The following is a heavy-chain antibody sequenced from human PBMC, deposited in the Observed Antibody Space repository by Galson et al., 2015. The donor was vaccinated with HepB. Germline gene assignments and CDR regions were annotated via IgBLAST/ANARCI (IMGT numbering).Heavy chain of an antibody. D-gene: IGHD3-3*01. V-gene: IGHV4-59*01. CDR1: GGSISSYY. Sequence: LSLTCTVSGGSISSYYWSWIRQPPGKGLEWIGYIYYSGSTNYNPSLKSRVTISVDTSKNQFSLKLSSVTAADTAVYYCARGQPYYDFWSGYYNYWYFDLWGRGTLVTVSS. J-gene: IGHJ2*01. CDR2: IYYSGST. CDR3: ARGQPYYDFWSGYYNYWYFDL.